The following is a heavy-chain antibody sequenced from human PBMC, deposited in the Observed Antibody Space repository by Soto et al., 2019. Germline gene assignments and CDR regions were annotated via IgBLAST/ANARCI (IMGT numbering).Heavy chain of an antibody. J-gene: IGHJ3*02. D-gene: IGHD3-3*01. CDR3: ARDREYSFGLTYDI. CDR2: VSYRGIT. Sequence: SETLSLTCTVSGGSVSSDSYFWSWVRQPPGKGLEWIGYVSYRGITTYNPSLKSRVTILLGTSKNQISLNLSLVTVADTAVYYCARDREYSFGLTYDIWGQGTMVT. V-gene: IGHV4-61*01. CDR1: GGSVSSDSYF.